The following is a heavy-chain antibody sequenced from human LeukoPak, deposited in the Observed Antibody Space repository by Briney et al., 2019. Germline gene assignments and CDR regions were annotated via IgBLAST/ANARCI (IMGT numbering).Heavy chain of an antibody. J-gene: IGHJ4*02. CDR3: ARSPVVVVTAMLDY. CDR2: IRYDGSNK. Sequence: PGGSLRLSCAASGFTFSSYGMHWVRQAPGKGLEWVAFIRYDGSNKYYADSVKGRFTISRDNSKNTLYLQMNSLRSEDTAVYYCARSPVVVVTAMLDYWGQGTLVTVSS. D-gene: IGHD2-21*02. V-gene: IGHV3-30*02. CDR1: GFTFSSYG.